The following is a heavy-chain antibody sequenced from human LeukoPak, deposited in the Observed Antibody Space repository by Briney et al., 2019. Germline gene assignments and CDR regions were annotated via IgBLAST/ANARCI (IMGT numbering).Heavy chain of an antibody. J-gene: IGHJ4*02. D-gene: IGHD6-19*01. CDR3: VRDLTGGSGD. CDR2: INPKSGDT. Sequence: GASVKVSFKASGYTFTDYYMHWVRQAPGQTFEWLAWINPKSGDTHYTQKFQGRVTVTTDTSITSVYMELSGLQSDDTAVYYCVRDLTGGSGDWGQGTLVTVSS. CDR1: GYTFTDYY. V-gene: IGHV1-2*02.